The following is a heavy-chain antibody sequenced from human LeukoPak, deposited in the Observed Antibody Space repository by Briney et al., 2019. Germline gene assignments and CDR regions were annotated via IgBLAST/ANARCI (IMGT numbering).Heavy chain of an antibody. CDR3: VKDAKVDSSGYYLDPDDFEF. J-gene: IGHJ4*02. V-gene: IGHV3-64D*06. Sequence: GGSLRLAGSASGFSFNNYGLHWVRQTPGKGLEYVSAISSDGATTYYADSVKGRFTISRDNSRNTLYLQMSSLRPEDTALYYCVKDAKVDSSGYYLDPDDFEFWGQGTLITVSS. D-gene: IGHD3-22*01. CDR1: GFSFNNYG. CDR2: ISSDGATT.